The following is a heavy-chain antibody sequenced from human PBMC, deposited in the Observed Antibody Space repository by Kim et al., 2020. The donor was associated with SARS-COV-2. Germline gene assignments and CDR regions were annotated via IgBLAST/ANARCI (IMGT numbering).Heavy chain of an antibody. D-gene: IGHD6-13*01. CDR2: ISSSSSYT. J-gene: IGHJ4*02. CDR1: GFTFSDYY. V-gene: IGHV3-11*05. CDR3: ARVREGGSSWYYFDY. Sequence: GGSLRHSCAASGFTFSDYYMSWIRQAPGKGLEWFSYISSSSSYTNYADSVKGRFTISRDNAKNSLDLQMNSLRAEDTAVYYCARVREGGSSWYYFDYWGQGTLVTVSS.